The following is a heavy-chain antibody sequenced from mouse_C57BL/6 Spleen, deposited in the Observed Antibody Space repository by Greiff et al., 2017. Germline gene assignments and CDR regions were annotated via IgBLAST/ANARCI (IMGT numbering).Heavy chain of an antibody. D-gene: IGHD1-1*01. CDR3: ARSDYGSSFPYYAMDY. CDR2: INPNNGGT. V-gene: IGHV1-22*01. J-gene: IGHJ4*01. CDR1: GYTFTDYN. Sequence: VQLKQSGPELVKPGASVKMSCKASGYTFTDYNMHWVKQSHGKSLEWIGYINPNNGGTSYNQKFKGKATLTVNKSSSTAYMELRSLTSEDSAVYYCARSDYGSSFPYYAMDYWGQGTSVTVSS.